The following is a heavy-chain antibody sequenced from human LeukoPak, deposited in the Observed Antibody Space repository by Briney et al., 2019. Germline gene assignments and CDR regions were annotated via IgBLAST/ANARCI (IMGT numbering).Heavy chain of an antibody. J-gene: IGHJ3*02. CDR1: GGTFSIFT. V-gene: IGHV1-2*04. Sequence: GASVKVSFKASGGTFSIFTISWVRQAPGQGLEWMGWINPNSGGTNYAQKFQGWVTMTRDTSISTAYMELSRLRSDDTAVYYCARRETGTTRAFDIWGQGTMVTVSS. CDR3: ARRETGTTRAFDI. CDR2: INPNSGGT. D-gene: IGHD1-1*01.